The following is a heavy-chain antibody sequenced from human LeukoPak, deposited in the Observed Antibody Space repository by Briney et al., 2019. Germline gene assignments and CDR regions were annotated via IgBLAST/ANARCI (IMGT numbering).Heavy chain of an antibody. J-gene: IGHJ3*02. CDR1: GFTFSSYE. CDR2: ISSSGSTI. D-gene: IGHD1-26*01. Sequence: GSLRLSCAASGFTFSSYEMNWVHQAPGKGLEWVSYISSSGSTIYYADSVKGRFTISRDNAKNSLYLQMNSLRAEDTAVYYCASTTPRTQFAFDIWGQGTMVTVSS. CDR3: ASTTPRTQFAFDI. V-gene: IGHV3-48*03.